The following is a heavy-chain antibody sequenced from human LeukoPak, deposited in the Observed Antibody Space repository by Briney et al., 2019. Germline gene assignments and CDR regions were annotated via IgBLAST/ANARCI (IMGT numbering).Heavy chain of an antibody. J-gene: IGHJ4*02. CDR2: INTNTGNP. CDR3: AREVRAFDY. D-gene: IGHD4-11*01. V-gene: IGHV7-4-1*02. Sequence: ASVKVSCKASGYTFTAYAMIWVRQAPGQGLEWMGWINTNTGNPTYAQGLTGRFVFSLDTSVSTAYLQISSLKAEDTAEYYCAREVRAFDYWGQGTLVTVSS. CDR1: GYTFTAYA.